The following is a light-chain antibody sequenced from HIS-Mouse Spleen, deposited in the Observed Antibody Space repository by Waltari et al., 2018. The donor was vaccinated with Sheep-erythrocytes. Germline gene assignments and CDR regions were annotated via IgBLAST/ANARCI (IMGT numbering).Light chain of an antibody. Sequence: QSVLTQPPSASGTPGQRVTISCSGSSSNIGRNPVNWYQQLPGTAPKLMIYDVSKRPSGVPDRFSGSKSGNTASLTISGLQAEDEADYYCCSYAGSYNHVFATGTKVTVL. CDR1: SSNIGRNP. CDR3: CSYAGSYNHV. V-gene: IGLV1-44*01. CDR2: DVS. J-gene: IGLJ1*01.